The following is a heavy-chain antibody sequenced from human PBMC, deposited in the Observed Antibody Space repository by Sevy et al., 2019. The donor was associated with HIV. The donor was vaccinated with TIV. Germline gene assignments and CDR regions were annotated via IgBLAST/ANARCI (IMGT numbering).Heavy chain of an antibody. D-gene: IGHD6-6*01. J-gene: IGHJ3*02. CDR3: ARGVQTYDAFDI. V-gene: IGHV3-21*01. CDR2: ISGISNYI. CDR1: GFTFSSYS. Sequence: GESLKISCAASGFTFSSYSMNWVRQAPGKGLEWVSSISGISNYIYDADSVKGRFSISRDNAKNSLYLQMNSLRAEDTAIYYCARGVQTYDAFDIWGQGTMVTVSS.